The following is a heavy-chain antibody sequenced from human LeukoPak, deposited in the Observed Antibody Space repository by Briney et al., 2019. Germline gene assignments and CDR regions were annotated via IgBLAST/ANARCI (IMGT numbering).Heavy chain of an antibody. Sequence: TGGSLRLSCAASGFTFSSYGMSWVRQAPGKGLEWVSAISGSGGSTYYADSVKGRFTISRDNSKNTLYLQMNSLRAEDTAVYYCAKESGDYGDRAGLNWFDPWGQGTLVTVSS. V-gene: IGHV3-23*01. CDR3: AKESGDYGDRAGLNWFDP. CDR1: GFTFSSYG. J-gene: IGHJ5*02. D-gene: IGHD4-17*01. CDR2: ISGSGGST.